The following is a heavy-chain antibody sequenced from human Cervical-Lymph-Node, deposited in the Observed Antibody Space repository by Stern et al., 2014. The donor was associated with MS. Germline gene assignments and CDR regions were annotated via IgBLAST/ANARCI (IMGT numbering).Heavy chain of an antibody. CDR1: GFTFSHYS. CDR3: ARARVGDYARSPHLDS. CDR2: ISNNSTHT. V-gene: IGHV3-21*01. J-gene: IGHJ4*02. Sequence: EMQLVESGGGLVKPGESLRLSCDASGFTFSHYSINWVRQAPGKGLEWISSISNNSTHTYYADSVEGRFTISRDSAKDSVSLHMGSRRAEDTAVYYCARARVGDYARSPHLDSWGQGTLVTVSS. D-gene: IGHD4-17*01.